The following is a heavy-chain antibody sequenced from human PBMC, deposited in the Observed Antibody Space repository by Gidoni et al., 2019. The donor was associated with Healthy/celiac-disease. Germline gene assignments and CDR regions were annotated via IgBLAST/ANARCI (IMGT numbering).Heavy chain of an antibody. CDR2: IYYSGST. CDR1: GGSISSYY. V-gene: IGHV4-59*01. D-gene: IGHD3-9*01. CDR3: ARLYFPRRSLDY. J-gene: IGHJ4*02. Sequence: QVQLQESGPGRVKPPETLSLTCTVSGGSISSYYWSWIRQPPGKGLEWIGYIYYSGSTNYNPSLKSGVTISVDTSKNQFSLKLSSVTAADTAVYYCARLYFPRRSLDYWGQGTLVTVSS.